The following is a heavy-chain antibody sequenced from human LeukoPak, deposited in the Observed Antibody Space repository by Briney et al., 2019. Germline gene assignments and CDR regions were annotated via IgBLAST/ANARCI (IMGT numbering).Heavy chain of an antibody. CDR3: ARAKTRDYFDY. CDR2: IYYSGST. CDR1: GGSISSYY. Sequence: PSETLSLTCTVSGGSISSYYWSWIRQPPGKGLEWIGYIYYSGSTNYNPSLESRVTISVDTSKNQFSLKLSSVTAADTAVYYCARAKTRDYFDYWGQGTLVTVSS. V-gene: IGHV4-59*01. J-gene: IGHJ4*02.